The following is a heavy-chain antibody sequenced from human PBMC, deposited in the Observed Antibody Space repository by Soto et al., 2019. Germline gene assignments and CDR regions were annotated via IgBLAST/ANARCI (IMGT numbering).Heavy chain of an antibody. CDR2: IIHRSSTS. CDR3: AREGFVLVPTTVNSDYYYYAMDV. D-gene: IGHD2-2*01. J-gene: IGHJ6*02. Sequence: QVQLVQSGAEVKKPGSSVKVSCKASGDTFSTYTITWMRQAPGQGLEWMGGIIHRSSTSNHAQKFKVRVTITAVESTNPAYMELSSLRSEDTAVYYCAREGFVLVPTTVNSDYYYYAMDVWGQGTTVTVSS. V-gene: IGHV1-69*12. CDR1: GDTFSTYT.